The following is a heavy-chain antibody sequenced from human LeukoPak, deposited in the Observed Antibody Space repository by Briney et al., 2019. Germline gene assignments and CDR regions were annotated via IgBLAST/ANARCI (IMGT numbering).Heavy chain of an antibody. D-gene: IGHD3-22*01. V-gene: IGHV3-66*01. CDR2: IYRSGGT. CDR1: GFSVSSNY. J-gene: IGHJ1*01. CDR3: VMGYYDDSSGYSPFGYFQH. Sequence: PGGSLILSCAASGFSVSSNYMSWVRQAPGKGLEWVSIIYRSGGTDYTDSVRGRFSISRDNSKNTLYLQMNSVRAEDTAVYFCVMGYYDDSSGYSPFGYFQHWGQGTLVTVSS.